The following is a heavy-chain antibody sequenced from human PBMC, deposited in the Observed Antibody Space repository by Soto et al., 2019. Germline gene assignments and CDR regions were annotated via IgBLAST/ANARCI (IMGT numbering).Heavy chain of an antibody. CDR1: GFVFADYG. CDR3: AKDTLYPVVSYFYYGLDV. V-gene: IGHV3-30*18. J-gene: IGHJ6*02. D-gene: IGHD2-8*01. Sequence: GGSLRLSCAASGFVFADYGVHWVRQAPGKGLEWVAVISFDGTNKFYADSVKGRFTISRDNSNNTLYLQMSRLRTEDTAVYYCAKDTLYPVVSYFYYGLDVWGQGTTVTVSS. CDR2: ISFDGTNK.